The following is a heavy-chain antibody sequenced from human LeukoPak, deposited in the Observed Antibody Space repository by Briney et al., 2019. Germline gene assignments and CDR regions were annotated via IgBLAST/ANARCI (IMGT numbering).Heavy chain of an antibody. V-gene: IGHV4-39*07. Sequence: SETLSLTCSVSGGSIRSTTYYWGWIRQPPGKRLEWIASIYYSGNTYYSPSLMSRVTISVDTSKNQFSLNLRSVTAADTAVYYCARDRGTWNDDGFDYWGQGTLVTVSS. CDR3: ARDRGTWNDDGFDY. CDR2: IYYSGNT. D-gene: IGHD1-1*01. CDR1: GGSIRSTTYY. J-gene: IGHJ4*02.